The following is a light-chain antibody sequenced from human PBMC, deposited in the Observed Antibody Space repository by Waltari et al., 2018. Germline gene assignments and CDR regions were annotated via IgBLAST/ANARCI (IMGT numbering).Light chain of an antibody. CDR3: QQYSSFST. CDR1: QSVGTW. Sequence: DIQMTQSPSTLSASVGDRVTISCRASQSVGTWLAWYQQKPGKAPKLLIYMASSLESGVPSRFSGSGSGTEFTLTISSLQPEDFATYSCQQYSSFSTFGQGTKLDI. J-gene: IGKJ2*01. V-gene: IGKV1-5*03. CDR2: MAS.